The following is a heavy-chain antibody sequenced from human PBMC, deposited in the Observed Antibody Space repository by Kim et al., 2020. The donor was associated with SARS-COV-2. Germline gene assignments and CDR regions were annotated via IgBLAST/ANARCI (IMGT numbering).Heavy chain of an antibody. CDR1: GGSISSGGYS. V-gene: IGHV4-30-2*01. CDR2: IYHSGST. CDR3: ARVRGNWNYAGLYFDY. Sequence: SETLSLTCAVSGGSISSGGYSWSWIRQPPGKGLEWIGYIYHSGSTYYNPSLKSRVTISVDRSKNQFSLKLSSVTAADTAVYYCARVRGNWNYAGLYFDYWGQGTLVTVSS. D-gene: IGHD1-7*01. J-gene: IGHJ4*02.